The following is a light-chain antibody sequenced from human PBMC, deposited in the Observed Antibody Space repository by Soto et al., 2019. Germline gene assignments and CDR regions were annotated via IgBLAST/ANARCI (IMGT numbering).Light chain of an antibody. CDR1: QSVTSNY. CDR2: GAS. J-gene: IGKJ4*01. V-gene: IGKV3D-20*02. CDR3: QQRNSWPLT. Sequence: EIVLTQTPFTLSFSPVERSTRSFSASQSVTSNYLAWYQQKPGQAPRLLLFGASIRATGIPDRFSGSGSGTDFTLTISSLEPEDFAFYYCQQRNSWPLTFGGGTKVDIK.